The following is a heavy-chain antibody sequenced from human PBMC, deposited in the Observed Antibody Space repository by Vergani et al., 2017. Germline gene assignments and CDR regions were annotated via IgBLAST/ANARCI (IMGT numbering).Heavy chain of an antibody. Sequence: QVQLQESGPGLVKPSETLSLTCTVSGGSISSYYWSWIRQPPGKGLEWIGYIYYSGSTNYNPSLKSRVTILVDTSKNQFSLKLSSVTAADTAVYYCARTSVDYYYYGMDVWGQGTTVTVSS. CDR2: IYYSGST. D-gene: IGHD2-2*01. J-gene: IGHJ6*02. CDR1: GGSISSYY. CDR3: ARTSVDYYYYGMDV. V-gene: IGHV4-59*12.